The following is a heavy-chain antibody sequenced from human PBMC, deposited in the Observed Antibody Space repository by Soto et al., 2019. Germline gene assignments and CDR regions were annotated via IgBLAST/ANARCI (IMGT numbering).Heavy chain of an antibody. J-gene: IGHJ5*02. CDR2: ISAYNGNT. D-gene: IGHD1-1*01. CDR1: GYTFTSYG. V-gene: IGHV1-18*01. CDR3: ARRHSFYNSNWFDP. Sequence: ASVKVSCKASGYTFTSYGISWVRQAPGQGLERMGWISAYNGNTNYAQKLQGRVTMTTDTSTSTAYMELRSLRSDDTAVYYCARRHSFYNSNWFDPWGQGTLVTVSS.